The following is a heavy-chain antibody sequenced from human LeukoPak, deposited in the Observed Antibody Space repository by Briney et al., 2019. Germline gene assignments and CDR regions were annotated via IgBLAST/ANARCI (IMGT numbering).Heavy chain of an antibody. D-gene: IGHD3-10*01. V-gene: IGHV3-33*01. CDR2: IWHDGSNK. CDR1: GFSFSSYG. Sequence: PGGSLRLSCEASGFSFSSYGLHWVRQAPGKGLEWVALIWHDGSNKYYADSVKGRFTIFRDNSKNTLHLQMNSLRAEDTAVYSCARDPLRSYYGSGSPPDYWGQGTLVTVSS. J-gene: IGHJ4*02. CDR3: ARDPLRSYYGSGSPPDY.